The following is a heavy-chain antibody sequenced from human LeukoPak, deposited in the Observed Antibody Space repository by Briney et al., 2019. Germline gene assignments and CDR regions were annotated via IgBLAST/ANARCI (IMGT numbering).Heavy chain of an antibody. CDR3: ASLIAVAWPFDY. D-gene: IGHD6-19*01. Sequence: GGSLRLSCAASGFTFSSYWMSWVRQAPGKGLEWVANIKQDGSEKYYVDSVKSRFTISRDNAKNSLYLQMNSLRAEDQAVYYCASLIAVAWPFDYWGQGTLVTVSS. CDR1: GFTFSSYW. V-gene: IGHV3-7*01. J-gene: IGHJ4*02. CDR2: IKQDGSEK.